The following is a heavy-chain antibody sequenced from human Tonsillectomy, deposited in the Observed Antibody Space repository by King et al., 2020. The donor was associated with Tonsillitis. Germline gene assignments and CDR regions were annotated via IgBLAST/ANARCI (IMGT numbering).Heavy chain of an antibody. V-gene: IGHV3-7*03. J-gene: IGHJ4*02. CDR3: ARGDIVATMGFDY. Sequence: VQLVESGGGLVQPGGSLRLSCVASGFTFSTYWMSWVRQAPGKGLEWVADIKQDGSEKYYVDSVKGRFTISRDNAKNSLYLQINSLRAEDTAVYYCARGDIVATMGFDYWGQGTLVTVCS. CDR2: IKQDGSEK. CDR1: GFTFSTYW. D-gene: IGHD5-12*01.